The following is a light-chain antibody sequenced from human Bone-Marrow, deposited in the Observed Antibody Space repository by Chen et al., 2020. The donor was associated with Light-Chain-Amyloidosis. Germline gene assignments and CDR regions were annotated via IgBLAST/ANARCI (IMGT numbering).Light chain of an antibody. CDR2: AVS. J-gene: IGLJ1*01. V-gene: IGLV2-14*01. Sequence: QSALTQPASVSGSPGPSITISCTGTSGDVGTYNYVSWYQQHPGKAPKVMIYAVSNRPSGVSNRVSGSKSGNTASLTISVLQAEDEADYYCSSFTGSSSYVFGPGTKVTVL. CDR3: SSFTGSSSYV. CDR1: SGDVGTYNY.